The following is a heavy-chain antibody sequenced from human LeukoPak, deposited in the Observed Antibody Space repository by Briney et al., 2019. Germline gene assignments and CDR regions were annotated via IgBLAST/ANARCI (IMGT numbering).Heavy chain of an antibody. J-gene: IGHJ4*02. CDR2: ISAYNGNK. V-gene: IGHV1-18*01. CDR3: ARDHASSPAARLDY. Sequence: GSVKVSCKASGYTFTYYAISWVRQAPGQGLEWMGWISAYNGNKNYAQKLQGRVTMTTYTSTRTAYMELRSLRSDDTAMYYCARDHASSPAARLDYWGQGTLVTVSS. CDR1: GYTFTYYA. D-gene: IGHD6-6*01.